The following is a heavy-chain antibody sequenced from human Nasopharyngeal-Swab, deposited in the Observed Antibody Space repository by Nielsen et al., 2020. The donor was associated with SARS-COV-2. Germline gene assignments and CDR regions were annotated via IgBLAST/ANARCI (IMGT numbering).Heavy chain of an antibody. Sequence: GESLKISCAASGFTFSSYAMSWVRQAPGKGLEWVSAISGSGGSTYYADSVKGRFTISRDNSKNTLYLQMNNLRAEDTAVYYCAGDLGGYFDYWGQGTLVTVSS. J-gene: IGHJ4*02. CDR3: AGDLGGYFDY. V-gene: IGHV3-23*01. D-gene: IGHD3-10*01. CDR1: GFTFSSYA. CDR2: ISGSGGST.